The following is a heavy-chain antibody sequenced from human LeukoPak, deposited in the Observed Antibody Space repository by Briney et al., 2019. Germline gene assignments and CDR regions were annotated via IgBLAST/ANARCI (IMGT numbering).Heavy chain of an antibody. CDR3: AGGSGYYSYYFDY. CDR1: GGSFSGYY. V-gene: IGHV4-34*01. D-gene: IGHD3-22*01. J-gene: IGHJ4*02. CDR2: INHSGGT. Sequence: PSETLSLTCAVYGGSFSGYYWSWIRQPPGKGLEWIGEINHSGGTNYNPSLKSRVTISVDTSKNQFSLKLSSVTAADTAVYYCAGGSGYYSYYFDYWGQGTLVTVSS.